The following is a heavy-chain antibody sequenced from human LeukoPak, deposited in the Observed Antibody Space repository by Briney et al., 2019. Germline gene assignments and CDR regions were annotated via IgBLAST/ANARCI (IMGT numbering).Heavy chain of an antibody. CDR3: AGKYGGIDY. D-gene: IGHD1-26*01. CDR2: INHSGST. CDR1: GGSFSGFY. J-gene: IGHJ4*02. Sequence: PSETLSLTCAVYGGSFSGFYWSWIRQPPGKGLGWIGEINHSGSTNYNPSLKSRVTISVDTSKNQFSLKLSSVTAADTAVYYCAGKYGGIDYWGQGTLVTVSS. V-gene: IGHV4-34*01.